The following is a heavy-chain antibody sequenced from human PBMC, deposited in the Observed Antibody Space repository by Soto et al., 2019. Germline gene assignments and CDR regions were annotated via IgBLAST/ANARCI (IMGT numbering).Heavy chain of an antibody. CDR3: ARVLSLVNDGDVYNSIDK. Sequence: QVQLQESGPGLVKPSETLSLTCTVSGDSVDSGRYYWSWLRQSPGKGLEWIGYVHYSGSITYNPSLESRLTISVDTSKNQFSLNLTSVTGADTAVYYCARVLSLVNDGDVYNSIDKWGQGTLFTVSS. D-gene: IGHD1-1*01. CDR1: GDSVDSGRYY. V-gene: IGHV4-61*01. CDR2: VHYSGSI. J-gene: IGHJ4*02.